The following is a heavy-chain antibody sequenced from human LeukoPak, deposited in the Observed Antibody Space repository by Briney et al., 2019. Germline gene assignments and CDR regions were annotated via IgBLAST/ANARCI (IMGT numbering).Heavy chain of an antibody. CDR1: GGSISSYY. D-gene: IGHD6-19*01. Sequence: SETLSLTCTVSGGSISSYYWSWIRQPPGKGLEWIGYIYYSGNTNYNPSLKSRVTISVDTSKNQISLKLSSVTAADTAVYYCARVGIAVAGTGYYYYGMDVWGQGTTVTVSS. CDR2: IYYSGNT. CDR3: ARVGIAVAGTGYYYYGMDV. J-gene: IGHJ6*02. V-gene: IGHV4-59*01.